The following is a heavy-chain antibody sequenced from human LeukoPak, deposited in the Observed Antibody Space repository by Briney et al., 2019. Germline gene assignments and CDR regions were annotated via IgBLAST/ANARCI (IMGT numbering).Heavy chain of an antibody. J-gene: IGHJ4*02. CDR1: GGSFSGYY. V-gene: IGHV4-34*01. CDR2: INHSGST. D-gene: IGHD3-10*01. CDR3: ARGMVRGVITSPFDY. Sequence: PSETLSLTCAVYGGSFSGYYWSWTRQPPGKGLEWIGEINHSGSTNYNPSLKSRVTISVDTSKNQFSLKLSSVTAADTAVYYCARGMVRGVITSPFDYWGQGTLVTVSS.